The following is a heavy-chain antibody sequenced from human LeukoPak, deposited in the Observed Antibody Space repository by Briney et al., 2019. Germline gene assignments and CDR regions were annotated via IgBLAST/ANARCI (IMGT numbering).Heavy chain of an antibody. Sequence: PGRSLRLSCAASGFTFDDYAMHWVRQTPGKGLEWVSGISWNSGSIGYADSVKGRFTISRDNAKNSLYLQMNSLRAEDTAVYYCARANMAAAGSDFDYWGQGTLVTVSS. V-gene: IGHV3-9*01. D-gene: IGHD6-13*01. CDR1: GFTFDDYA. CDR3: ARANMAAAGSDFDY. CDR2: ISWNSGSI. J-gene: IGHJ4*02.